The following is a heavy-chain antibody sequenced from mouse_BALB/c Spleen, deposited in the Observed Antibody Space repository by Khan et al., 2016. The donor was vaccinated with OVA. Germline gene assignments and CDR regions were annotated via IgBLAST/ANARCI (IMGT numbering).Heavy chain of an antibody. CDR1: GYTFTSYW. CDR2: IYPSDSYT. Sequence: QVRLQQSGAELVRPGASVKLSCKASGYTFTSYWINWVKQRPGQGLEWIGNIYPSDSYTNYNQKFKDKATLTVDKSSSTAYMQLSSPTSEDSAVYYCTRSEGNYYLDYWCQGTTLTVSS. J-gene: IGHJ2*01. V-gene: IGHV1-69*02. CDR3: TRSEGNYYLDY. D-gene: IGHD2-1*01.